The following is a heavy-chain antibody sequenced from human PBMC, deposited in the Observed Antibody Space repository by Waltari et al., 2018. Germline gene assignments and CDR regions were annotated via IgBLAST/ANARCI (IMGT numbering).Heavy chain of an antibody. J-gene: IGHJ6*03. CDR2: INPNSGGT. CDR3: ARADFGVVSPLDYMDV. CDR1: GYTFTGYY. V-gene: IGHV1-2*06. D-gene: IGHD3-3*01. Sequence: QVQLVQSGAEVKKPGASVKVSCKASGYTFTGYYMHWVRQAPGQGLEWMGRINPNSGGTNYAQKFQGRVTMTRDTSISTAYMELSRLRSDDTAVYYCARADFGVVSPLDYMDVWGKGTTVTVSS.